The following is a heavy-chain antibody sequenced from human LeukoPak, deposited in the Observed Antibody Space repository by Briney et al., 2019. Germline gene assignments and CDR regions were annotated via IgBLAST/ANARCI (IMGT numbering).Heavy chain of an antibody. CDR3: ARAYDYSNYGPVMDV. CDR2: ISSSSSYI. CDR1: GLTFSSYS. V-gene: IGHV3-21*01. J-gene: IGHJ6*02. D-gene: IGHD4-4*01. Sequence: GGSLRLSCAASGLTFSSYSMNWVRQAPGKGLEWVSSISSSSSYIYYADSVKGRFTISRDNAKNSLYLQMNSLRAEDTAVYYCARAYDYSNYGPVMDVWGQGTTVTVSS.